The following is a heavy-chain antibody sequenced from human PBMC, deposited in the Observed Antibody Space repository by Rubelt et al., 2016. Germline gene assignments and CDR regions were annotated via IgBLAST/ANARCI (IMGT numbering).Heavy chain of an antibody. CDR1: GFTVSSNY. CDR3: ARDEILLRTHYYYGMDV. J-gene: IGHJ6*02. D-gene: IGHD1-1*01. Sequence: EVQLVESGGGLVQPGGSLRLSCAASGFTVSSNYMSWVRQAPGKGLEWVSVIYSGGSTYYADSVKGRFTISRDNSKNTLYLQMNSLRAEDTAVYYCARDEILLRTHYYYGMDVWGQGTTVTVSS. V-gene: IGHV3-66*02. CDR2: IYSGGST.